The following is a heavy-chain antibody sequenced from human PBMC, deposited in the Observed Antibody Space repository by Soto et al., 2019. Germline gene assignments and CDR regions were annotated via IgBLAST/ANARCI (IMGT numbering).Heavy chain of an antibody. V-gene: IGHV1-18*04. CDR3: ATAGNYDSSGRDF. CDR1: GFIFNNYA. Sequence: ASVKVSCKAFGFIFNNYAISWVRQAPGQGLEWMGWISANSGNTNYAQRLQGRVTMTTDTSTSTAYMELRSLRSDDTAVYYCATAGNYDSSGRDFWGQGTLVTVSS. CDR2: ISANSGNT. D-gene: IGHD3-22*01. J-gene: IGHJ4*02.